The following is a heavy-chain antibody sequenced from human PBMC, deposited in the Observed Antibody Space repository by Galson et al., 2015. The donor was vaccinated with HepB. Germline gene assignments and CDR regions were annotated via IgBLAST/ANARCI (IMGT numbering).Heavy chain of an antibody. CDR1: GFTLSSHW. CDR3: LREGYSSGWYWFDP. CDR2: MSGDGSST. Sequence: SLRLSCAASGFTLSSHWMHWVRQAPGKGPVWVSRMSGDGSSTRYADSVKGRFAISRDDARNTLYLQMNTLRAEDTAMYYCLREGYSSGWYWFDPWGQGTLVIVSS. V-gene: IGHV3-74*01. J-gene: IGHJ5*02. D-gene: IGHD6-19*01.